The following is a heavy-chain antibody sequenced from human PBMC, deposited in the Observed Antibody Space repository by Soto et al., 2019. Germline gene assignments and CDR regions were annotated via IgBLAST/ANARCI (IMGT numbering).Heavy chain of an antibody. CDR3: ARDQSNCSGGSCYSLYYYYGMDV. J-gene: IGHJ6*02. D-gene: IGHD2-15*01. CDR2: ICYDGSNK. Sequence: PAGSLTLSCAASGFSFSSYCMHWVRQAPGKGLEWVAFICYDGSNKYYADSVKDRFNISRDNTKNTLYLQMNSLRAEDTAVYYCARDQSNCSGGSCYSLYYYYGMDVWGQGTTVTVSS. V-gene: IGHV3-33*01. CDR1: GFSFSSYC.